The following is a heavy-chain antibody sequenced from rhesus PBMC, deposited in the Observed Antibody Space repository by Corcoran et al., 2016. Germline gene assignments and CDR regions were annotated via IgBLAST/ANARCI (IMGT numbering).Heavy chain of an antibody. Sequence: QVQLQESGPGLVKPSETLSLTCAVSGYSISSGYYWRWIRPPPGKGLEWSGYITYSGSTSYNPSLKSRVTISRDTSKNQFSLKLSSVTAADTAVYYCARGYSGYSPNWGQGVLVTVSS. CDR1: GYSISSGYY. D-gene: IGHD5-42*01. CDR3: ARGYSGYSPN. CDR2: ITYSGST. V-gene: IGHV4-122*02. J-gene: IGHJ4*01.